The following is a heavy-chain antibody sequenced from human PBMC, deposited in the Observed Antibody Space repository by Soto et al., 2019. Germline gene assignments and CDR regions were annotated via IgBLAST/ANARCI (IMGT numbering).Heavy chain of an antibody. CDR3: ARAELDY. Sequence: PGGSLRLSCAASGFTFSSFTMHCVRQAPGKGLEWVASISRSSIYIYYSDSLKGRVTISRDNAKNSLYLQMDSPRVEDTAIYYCARAELDYWGQGTLVTVSS. J-gene: IGHJ4*02. CDR2: ISRSSIYI. D-gene: IGHD1-1*01. V-gene: IGHV3-21*01. CDR1: GFTFSSFT.